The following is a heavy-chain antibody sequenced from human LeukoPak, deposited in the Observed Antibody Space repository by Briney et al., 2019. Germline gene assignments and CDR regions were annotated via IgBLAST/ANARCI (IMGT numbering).Heavy chain of an antibody. V-gene: IGHV3-21*01. J-gene: IGHJ4*02. Sequence: GGSLRLSCAASGFTFSDYHMNWVRQAPGKGLEWVAYISSASNYIYYADSVKGRLTVSRDNAKNSLYLQMDSLRAEDTAVYYCTRDPPGIAASGTYYWGQGTLVTVSS. CDR3: TRDPPGIAASGTYY. D-gene: IGHD6-13*01. CDR2: ISSASNYI. CDR1: GFTFSDYH.